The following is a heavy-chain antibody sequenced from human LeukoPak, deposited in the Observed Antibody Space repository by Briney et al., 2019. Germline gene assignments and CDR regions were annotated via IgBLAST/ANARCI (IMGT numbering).Heavy chain of an antibody. D-gene: IGHD3-22*01. CDR3: AKTPNYYDSSGYAIDY. CDR2: ISGSGGST. V-gene: IGHV3-23*01. CDR1: GFTFSSYA. J-gene: IGHJ4*02. Sequence: PGGSLRLSCAASGFTFSSYAMSWVRQAPGKGLEWVSAISGSGGSTYYADSVKGRFTISRDNSKNTLYLQMNSLRAEDTAVYYCAKTPNYYDSSGYAIDYWGQGILVTVSS.